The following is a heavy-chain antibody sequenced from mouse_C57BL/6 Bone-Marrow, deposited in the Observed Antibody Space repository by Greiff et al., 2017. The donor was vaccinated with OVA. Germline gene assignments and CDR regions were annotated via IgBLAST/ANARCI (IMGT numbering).Heavy chain of an antibody. D-gene: IGHD2-10*01. V-gene: IGHV3-6*01. CDR1: GYSITSGYY. Sequence: EVHLVESGPGLVKPSQSLSLTCSVTGYSITSGYYWNWIRQFPGNKLEWMGYISYDGSNNYNPSLKNRISITRDTSKNQFFLKLNSVTTEDTATYYCAREGAYYGNSAWFAYWGQGTLVTVSA. CDR2: ISYDGSN. J-gene: IGHJ3*01. CDR3: AREGAYYGNSAWFAY.